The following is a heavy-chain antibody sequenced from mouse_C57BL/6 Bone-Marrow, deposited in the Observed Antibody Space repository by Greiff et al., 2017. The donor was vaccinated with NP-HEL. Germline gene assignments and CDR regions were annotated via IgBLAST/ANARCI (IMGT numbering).Heavy chain of an antibody. CDR1: GFTFSDYG. Sequence: DVKLVESGGGLVKPGGSLKLSCAASGFTFSDYGMHWVRQAPEKGLEWVAYISSGSSTIYYADTVKGRFTISRDNAKNTLFLQMTSLRSEDTAMYYCARGFTTVVDFDYWGQGTTLTVSS. CDR3: ARGFTTVVDFDY. J-gene: IGHJ2*01. CDR2: ISSGSSTI. D-gene: IGHD1-1*01. V-gene: IGHV5-17*01.